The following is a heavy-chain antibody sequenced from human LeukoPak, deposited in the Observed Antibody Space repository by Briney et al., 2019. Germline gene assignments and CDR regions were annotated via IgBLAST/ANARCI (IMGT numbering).Heavy chain of an antibody. V-gene: IGHV1-69*05. CDR1: GGTFSSYA. CDR2: IIPIFGTA. Sequence: SVKVSCKASGGTFSSYAISWVRQAPGQGLEWMGGIIPIFGTANYAQKFQGRVTITTDESTSTAYMELSSLRSEDTAVYYCARDRYCSSTSCSYTSYYYYMDVWGKGTTVTVSS. D-gene: IGHD2-2*01. J-gene: IGHJ6*03. CDR3: ARDRYCSSTSCSYTSYYYYMDV.